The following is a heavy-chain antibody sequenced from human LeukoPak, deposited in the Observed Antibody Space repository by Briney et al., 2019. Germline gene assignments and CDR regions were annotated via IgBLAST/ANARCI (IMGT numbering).Heavy chain of an antibody. CDR3: VKDTIFGAVLAGNDVLDI. J-gene: IGHJ3*02. CDR1: GFTFSSYA. CDR2: IQYDGSEN. D-gene: IGHD3-3*01. V-gene: IGHV3-30*02. Sequence: GGSLRLSCAASGFTFSSYAMHWVRQAPGKGLEWVAFIQYDGSENAYADSVKGRFTISRDNSKNTLYLQMNSLRDEDTAVYHCVKDTIFGAVLAGNDVLDIWGQGTMVTVSS.